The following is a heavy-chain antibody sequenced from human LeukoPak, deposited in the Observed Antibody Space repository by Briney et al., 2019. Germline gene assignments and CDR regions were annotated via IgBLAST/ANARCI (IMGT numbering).Heavy chain of an antibody. CDR3: ARERDRRDGYNKHYDY. CDR1: GFSFPNYA. V-gene: IGHV3-30*04. Sequence: QPGGSLRLSCAASGFSFPNYAMHWVRQAPGKGLEWVAGISYDGSNKDYADSVKGRFTISRDNAKNSLYLQMNSLRAEDTAVYYCARERDRRDGYNKHYDYWGQGTLVTVSS. CDR2: ISYDGSNK. D-gene: IGHD5-24*01. J-gene: IGHJ4*02.